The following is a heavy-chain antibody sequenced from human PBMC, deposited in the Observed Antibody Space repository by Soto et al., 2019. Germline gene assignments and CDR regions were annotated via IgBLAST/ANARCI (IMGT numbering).Heavy chain of an antibody. J-gene: IGHJ5*02. D-gene: IGHD3-16*01. Sequence: GASVKVSFKASGSSFTNNYVSWVRRGTGQGLEWMGWMNPGSGDTGYAQKFQGRVTMTRDISIATAYMELSSLRSDDTAIYYCARMETFGSLNWFDPWGQGALVTVSS. V-gene: IGHV1-8*01. CDR1: GSSFTNNY. CDR3: ARMETFGSLNWFDP. CDR2: MNPGSGDT.